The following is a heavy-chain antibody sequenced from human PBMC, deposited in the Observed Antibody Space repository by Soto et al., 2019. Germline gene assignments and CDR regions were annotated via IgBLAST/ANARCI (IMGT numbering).Heavy chain of an antibody. CDR2: IYSSGDT. Sequence: QAGGSLRLSCAASGFTVSSNYMSWVRQAPGKGLEWVSVIYSSGDTYYADSAKGRFTISRDNSKNTLYLQMNSLRAEDTAVYYCARDLLGRPYYYGMDVWGQGTTVTVSS. J-gene: IGHJ6*02. CDR1: GFTVSSNY. D-gene: IGHD1-26*01. V-gene: IGHV3-53*01. CDR3: ARDLLGRPYYYGMDV.